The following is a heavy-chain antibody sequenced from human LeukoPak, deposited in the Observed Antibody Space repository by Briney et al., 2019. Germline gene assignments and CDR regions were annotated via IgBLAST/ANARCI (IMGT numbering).Heavy chain of an antibody. J-gene: IGHJ4*02. V-gene: IGHV4-39*07. CDR2: IYYSGST. CDR1: GGSISSSSYY. D-gene: IGHD6-19*01. Sequence: SETLSLTCTVSGGSISSSSYYWGWIRQPPGKGLEWIGSIYYSGSTYYNPSLKSRVTISVDTSKNQFSLKLSSVTAADTAVYYCVSGSSGSDYWGQGTLVTVSS. CDR3: VSGSSGSDY.